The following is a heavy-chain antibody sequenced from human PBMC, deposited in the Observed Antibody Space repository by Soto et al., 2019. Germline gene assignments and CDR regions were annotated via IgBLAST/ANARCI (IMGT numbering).Heavy chain of an antibody. Sequence: ASVKVSCKASGYTFTIFGISWVRQAPGQGLEGMGWISAYNGNTNDAQKLQVRVTMTTDPSTSTAYMELRRLRSDDPAVYYCARDRGYQLLTHYFDYWGQGTLVTVSS. J-gene: IGHJ4*02. CDR1: GYTFTIFG. CDR2: ISAYNGNT. CDR3: ARDRGYQLLTHYFDY. D-gene: IGHD2-2*01. V-gene: IGHV1-18*01.